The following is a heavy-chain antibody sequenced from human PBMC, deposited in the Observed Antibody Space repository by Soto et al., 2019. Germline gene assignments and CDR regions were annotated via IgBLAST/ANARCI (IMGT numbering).Heavy chain of an antibody. CDR2: ISAYNGNT. CDR1: GYTFTSYG. D-gene: IGHD6-6*01. J-gene: IGHJ4*02. Sequence: ASVKVSCKASGYTFTSYGISWVRQAPGQGLEWVGWISAYNGNTNYAQKLQGRVTMTTDTSTSTAYMELRSLRSDDTAVYYCARVSGGPYCSSSAYWGQGTLVTVSS. V-gene: IGHV1-18*04. CDR3: ARVSGGPYCSSSAY.